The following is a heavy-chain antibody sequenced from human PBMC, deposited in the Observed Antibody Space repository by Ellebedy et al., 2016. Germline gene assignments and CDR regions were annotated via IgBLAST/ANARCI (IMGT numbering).Heavy chain of an antibody. Sequence: GGSLRLSCAASGFTFSSYGMSWVRQAPGKGLEWVSSTTNSGAAAYLAESVKGRFAISRDNSMNTLFLHMDSLRAEDTAVYYCAKMGKGWADRLYFDYWGQGILVTVSS. J-gene: IGHJ4*02. CDR1: GFTFSSYG. CDR3: AKMGKGWADRLYFDY. CDR2: TTNSGAAA. D-gene: IGHD7-27*01. V-gene: IGHV3-23*01.